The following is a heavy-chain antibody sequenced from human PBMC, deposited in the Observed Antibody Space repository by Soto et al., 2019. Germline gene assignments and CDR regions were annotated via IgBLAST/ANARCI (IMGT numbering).Heavy chain of an antibody. CDR2: IYHSGST. D-gene: IGHD3-10*02. Sequence: QLQLQQSGSGLVTPSETLSLTCAGSGGAISSGGYPWSWIRQPPGRGLEWIGYIYHSGSTYYNPTLSSRVTISVDRSKNPYSLKLSSVTAADTAVYYCARVFDTVGSFEYWGQATLVTVSS. J-gene: IGHJ4*02. V-gene: IGHV4-30-2*01. CDR3: ARVFDTVGSFEY. CDR1: GGAISSGGYP.